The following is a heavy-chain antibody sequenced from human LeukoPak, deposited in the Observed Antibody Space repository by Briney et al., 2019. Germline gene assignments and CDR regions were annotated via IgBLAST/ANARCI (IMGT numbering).Heavy chain of an antibody. CDR1: GFTVSSNY. D-gene: IGHD1-26*01. Sequence: PGGSLRLSCAASGFTVSSNYMNWGRQAPGKGLEWVSVIYSGGTAYYADSVKGRFTISRDNSKNTLYPQMNSLRAEDTAVYYCARDPPRSVGASDIWGQGTMVTVSS. V-gene: IGHV3-53*01. J-gene: IGHJ3*02. CDR3: ARDPPRSVGASDI. CDR2: IYSGGTA.